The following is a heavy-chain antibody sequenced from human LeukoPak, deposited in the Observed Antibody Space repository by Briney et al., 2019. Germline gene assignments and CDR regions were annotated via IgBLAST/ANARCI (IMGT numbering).Heavy chain of an antibody. Sequence: GESLKISCKGSGYRISAYWIGWVRQMPGKGLEWMGIIYPGDSDTRYSPSFQGQVTISADKSISTAYLQWSSLKASDTAMYYCARRAYYDSSGYYRYFDYWGQGTLVTVSS. J-gene: IGHJ4*02. D-gene: IGHD3-22*01. V-gene: IGHV5-51*01. CDR1: GYRISAYW. CDR2: IYPGDSDT. CDR3: ARRAYYDSSGYYRYFDY.